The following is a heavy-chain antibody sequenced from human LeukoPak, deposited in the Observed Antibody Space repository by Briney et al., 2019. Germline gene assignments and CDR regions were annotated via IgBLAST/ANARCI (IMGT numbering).Heavy chain of an antibody. CDR2: IKQDGSEK. CDR1: GFTFSDYW. J-gene: IGHJ4*02. CDR3: ARWLELMRNFDW. D-gene: IGHD5-24*01. Sequence: GGSLRLSCVGSGFTFSDYWMSWVRQAPGKGLEWVANIKQDGSEKDYVDALKGRFTISRDNAKNSLYLQMNSLRAEYTAVYYCARWLELMRNFDWWGQGTLVTVSS. V-gene: IGHV3-7*01.